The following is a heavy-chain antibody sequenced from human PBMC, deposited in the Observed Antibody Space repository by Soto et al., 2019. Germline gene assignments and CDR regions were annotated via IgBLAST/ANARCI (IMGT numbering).Heavy chain of an antibody. CDR1: GFTFSSYG. D-gene: IGHD3-3*01. V-gene: IGHV3-33*01. Sequence: GGALRLSCAASGFTFSSYGMHWVRQAPGKGLEWVAVIWYDGSNKYYADSVKGRFTISRDNSKNTLYLQMNSLRAEDTAVYYCVRDGGTIFGVVRLYYYMDVWGKGTTVTVSS. CDR2: IWYDGSNK. J-gene: IGHJ6*03. CDR3: VRDGGTIFGVVRLYYYMDV.